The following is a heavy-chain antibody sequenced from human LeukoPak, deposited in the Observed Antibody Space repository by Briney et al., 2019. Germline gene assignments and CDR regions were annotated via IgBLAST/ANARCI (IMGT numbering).Heavy chain of an antibody. CDR2: ISYDGSSK. D-gene: IGHD5-18*01. CDR1: EFSVGSNY. CDR3: ARARSSYGYGDAFDI. Sequence: GGSLRLSCAASEFSVGSNYMHWVRQAPGKGLEWVAVISYDGSSKYYADSVKGRFTISRDNSKNTLYLQMNSLRAEDTAVYYCARARSSYGYGDAFDIWGQGTMVTVSS. V-gene: IGHV3-30*03. J-gene: IGHJ3*02.